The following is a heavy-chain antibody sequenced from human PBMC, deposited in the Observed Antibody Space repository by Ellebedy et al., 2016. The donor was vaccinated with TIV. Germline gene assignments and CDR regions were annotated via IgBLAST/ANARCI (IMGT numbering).Heavy chain of an antibody. J-gene: IGHJ4*02. Sequence: GESLKISCAASGFTFSNYAMSWVRPAPGQGLEWVSGISGNGDSTYYADSVKGRFTVSRDNSKNTLYLQMNSLRAEDTAVYYCAKEDYYDSSGPLDYWGQGTLVTVSS. V-gene: IGHV3-23*01. CDR3: AKEDYYDSSGPLDY. CDR1: GFTFSNYA. D-gene: IGHD3-22*01. CDR2: ISGNGDST.